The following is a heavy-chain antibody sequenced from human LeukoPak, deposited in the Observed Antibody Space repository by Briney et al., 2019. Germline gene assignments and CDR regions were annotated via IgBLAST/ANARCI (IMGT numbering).Heavy chain of an antibody. V-gene: IGHV4-59*01. CDR3: ARVMEGPTLEDYYYGMDV. J-gene: IGHJ6*02. CDR2: IYYTGST. D-gene: IGHD3-10*01. CDR1: GGSINSYY. Sequence: SETLSLTCTVSGGSINSYYWSWIRQPPGKGLEWIGYIYYTGSTNYNHSLKSRVAISVDTSKNQFSLKPSSVTAADTAVYYCARVMEGPTLEDYYYGMDVWGQGTTVTVSS.